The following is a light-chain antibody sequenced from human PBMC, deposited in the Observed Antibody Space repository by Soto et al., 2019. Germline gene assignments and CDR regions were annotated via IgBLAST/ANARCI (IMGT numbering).Light chain of an antibody. V-gene: IGLV2-14*03. CDR2: DVS. CDR3: SSYTSSSSYV. Sequence: QSALTQPASVSGSPGQSITISCTGTSSDVGGYNYVSWYQRHPGEAPKLIIYDVSNRPSGVSDRFSGSKSGNTASLTISRLQAEDEGDYYCSSYTSSSSYVFGTGTKLTVL. J-gene: IGLJ1*01. CDR1: SSDVGGYNY.